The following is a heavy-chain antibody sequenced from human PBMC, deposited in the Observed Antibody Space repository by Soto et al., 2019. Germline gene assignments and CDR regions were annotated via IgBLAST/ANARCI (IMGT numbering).Heavy chain of an antibody. J-gene: IGHJ4*02. D-gene: IGHD4-17*01. CDR2: ISYSGRT. CDR1: YVSVTNFF. CDR3: AGHYGDNDSGLDH. V-gene: IGHV4-59*08. Sequence: QVRLQESGPGLVKPSETLSLTCNVSYVSVTNFFWSWIRQPPGKGLEWIGFISYSGRTDSNPSLRSRVSISLDTSKNQFPLKLRAGAAPDTAVYYCAGHYGDNDSGLDHWGQGTLVTVSS.